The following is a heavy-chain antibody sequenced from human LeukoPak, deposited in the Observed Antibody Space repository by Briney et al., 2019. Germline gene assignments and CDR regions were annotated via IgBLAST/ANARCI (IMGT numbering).Heavy chain of an antibody. D-gene: IGHD3-10*01. CDR2: INPSGGST. Sequence: ASVKVSCKASGYTFTSYYMHWVRQAPGQGLEWMGIINPSGGSTSYAQKFQGRVTMTRNTSISTAYMELSSLRSEDTAVYYCARCPYLYGSGSYYSLGYYYYMDVWGKGTTVTISS. J-gene: IGHJ6*03. CDR3: ARCPYLYGSGSYYSLGYYYYMDV. CDR1: GYTFTSYY. V-gene: IGHV1-46*01.